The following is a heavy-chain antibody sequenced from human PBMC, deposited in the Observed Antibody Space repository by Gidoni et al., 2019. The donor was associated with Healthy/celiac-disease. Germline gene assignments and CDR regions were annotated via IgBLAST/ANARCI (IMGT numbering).Heavy chain of an antibody. CDR2: ISWNSGSI. CDR1: GFTFDASA. Sequence: EVQLVESGGVLVQPVRSLRLSCSASGFTFDASAMHWVRQAPGKGMEWGSGISWNSGSIGYAEAVKGRFTISRDKAKNSLYLKMNSMRAEDTALYYCAKDKGSGSSWYPATYGMDVWGQGTTVTVSS. CDR3: AKDKGSGSSWYPATYGMDV. D-gene: IGHD6-13*01. J-gene: IGHJ6*02. V-gene: IGHV3-9*01.